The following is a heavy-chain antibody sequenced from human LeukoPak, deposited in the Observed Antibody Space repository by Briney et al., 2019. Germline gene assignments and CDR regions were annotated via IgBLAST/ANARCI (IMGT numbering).Heavy chain of an antibody. Sequence: GGSLRLSCAASGFMFTDYGMHWVRQAPGKGLEWVAVIWSDGTNTYYSDSVKGRFAISRDDSNDMVYLRMNRLRAEDTAIYYCAKDIQRGFDYTNSLDYWGQGTLVTVSS. V-gene: IGHV3-33*06. CDR1: GFMFTDYG. CDR2: IWSDGTNT. D-gene: IGHD4-11*01. CDR3: AKDIQRGFDYTNSLDY. J-gene: IGHJ4*02.